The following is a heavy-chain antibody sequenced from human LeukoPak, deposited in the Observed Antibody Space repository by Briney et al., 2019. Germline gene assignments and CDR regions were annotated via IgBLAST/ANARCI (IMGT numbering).Heavy chain of an antibody. J-gene: IGHJ4*02. CDR3: AKAPVSSCRGAYCYPFDS. CDR2: ISSSGTT. CDR1: GFSFGTYE. V-gene: IGHV3-48*03. D-gene: IGHD2-21*01. Sequence: GRSLRLSCVASGFSFGTYEMNWVRQAPGKGLDWVSYISSSGTTYYADSVRGRFTISRDNSKNTLYLQKDSLRGEDAAVYFCAKAPVSSCRGAYCYPFDSWGQGTLVTVSS.